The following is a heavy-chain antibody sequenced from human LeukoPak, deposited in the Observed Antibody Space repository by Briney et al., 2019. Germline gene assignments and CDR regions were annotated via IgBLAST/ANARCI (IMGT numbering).Heavy chain of an antibody. CDR3: ARKDGDY. CDR1: GASITSFH. Sequence: SETLSLTCTVSGASITSFHWTWIRQPAGKGLEWIGLIYSSGSTIYNPSLQSRVAMSVDMTKNQLSLKLSSVTAADTAMYYCARKDGDYWGQGTLVTISS. CDR2: IYSSGST. D-gene: IGHD6-6*01. J-gene: IGHJ4*02. V-gene: IGHV4-4*07.